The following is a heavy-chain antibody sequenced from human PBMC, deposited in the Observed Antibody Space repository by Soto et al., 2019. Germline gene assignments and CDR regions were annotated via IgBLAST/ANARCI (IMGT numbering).Heavy chain of an antibody. CDR1: GFTFSSYG. CDR3: AKERSSGWSFDY. Sequence: GGSLRLSCAASGFTFSSYGMHWVRQAPGKGLEWVALISYDGNNKYYTDSVKGRFTISRDNSKNTPYLQMNSLRAEDTAVFYCAKERSSGWSFDYWGQGTLVTVSS. J-gene: IGHJ4*02. CDR2: ISYDGNNK. V-gene: IGHV3-30*18. D-gene: IGHD6-19*01.